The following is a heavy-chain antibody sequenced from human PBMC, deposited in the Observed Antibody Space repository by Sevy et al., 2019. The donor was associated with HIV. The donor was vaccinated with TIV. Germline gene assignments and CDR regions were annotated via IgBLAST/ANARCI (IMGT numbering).Heavy chain of an antibody. V-gene: IGHV3-9*01. CDR1: GFTFDDYA. CDR2: ISWNGGSI. D-gene: IGHD7-27*01. Sequence: GGSLRLSCAASGFTFDDYAMHWVRQAPGKGLEWVSGISWNGGSIGYADSVKGRFTISRDNAKNSLYLQMNSLRAEDTALYYCAKDISRAGEYYGMDVWGQGTTVTVSS. CDR3: AKDISRAGEYYGMDV. J-gene: IGHJ6*02.